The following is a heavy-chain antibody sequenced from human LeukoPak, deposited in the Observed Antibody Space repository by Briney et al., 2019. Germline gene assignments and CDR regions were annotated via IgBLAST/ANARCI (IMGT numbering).Heavy chain of an antibody. D-gene: IGHD3-22*01. CDR2: IYPADSDS. CDR1: GYTFRNYW. V-gene: IGHV5-51*01. Sequence: GESLKISGKGSGYTFRNYWIAWVRQMPGKGLEWMGFIYPADSDSRYSPSFQGQVTISVDKSINTAYLQWSSLKASDTAMYYCAIRSYYDTRGYYYFDYWGQGTLVTVSA. CDR3: AIRSYYDTRGYYYFDY. J-gene: IGHJ4*02.